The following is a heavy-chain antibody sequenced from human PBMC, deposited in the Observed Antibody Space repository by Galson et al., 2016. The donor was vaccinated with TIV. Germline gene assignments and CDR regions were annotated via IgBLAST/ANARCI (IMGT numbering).Heavy chain of an antibody. CDR2: IDPSDSYI. D-gene: IGHD3-3*01. CDR1: GNSFTNYW. CDR3: ARGVSTGSGWLDP. V-gene: IGHV5-10-1*01. Sequence: QSGAEVKKPGESLRISCKGSGNSFTNYWITWVRQMPGKGLEWMGRIDPSDSYINYSPSFQGHVTISADRSINTAYLQWSSLKASDSAMYYCARGVSTGSGWLDPWGQGTLVTVSS. J-gene: IGHJ5*02.